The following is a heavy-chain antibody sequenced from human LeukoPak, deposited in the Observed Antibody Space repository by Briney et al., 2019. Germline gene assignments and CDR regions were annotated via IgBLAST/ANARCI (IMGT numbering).Heavy chain of an antibody. CDR2: ITSDGSTT. CDR1: GFSLSDYW. CDR3: AGEYIWGRLF. J-gene: IGHJ4*01. V-gene: IGHV3-74*01. D-gene: IGHD3-16*01. Sequence: QPGGSLRLSCVGSGFSLSDYWMHWVRQTPGKGLMWVSRITSDGSTTWYADSVKGRFTVSRDNAKNTLFLEMNSLRDEDTAVYYCAGEYIWGRLFWGQGTLVTVSS.